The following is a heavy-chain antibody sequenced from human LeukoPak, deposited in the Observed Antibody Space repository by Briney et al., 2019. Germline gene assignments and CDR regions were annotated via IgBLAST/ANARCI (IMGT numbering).Heavy chain of an antibody. CDR3: AREGVEMATIGSFDY. V-gene: IGHV6-1*01. CDR2: TYYRSKWYN. J-gene: IGHJ4*02. D-gene: IGHD5-24*01. Sequence: SQTLSLTCAISGDSVSINSAAWNWIRQSPSRGLEWLGRTYYRSKWYNDYAVSVKSRITINPDTSKNQLSLQLNSVTPEDTAVYYCAREGVEMATIGSFDYWGQGTLVTVSS. CDR1: GDSVSINSAA.